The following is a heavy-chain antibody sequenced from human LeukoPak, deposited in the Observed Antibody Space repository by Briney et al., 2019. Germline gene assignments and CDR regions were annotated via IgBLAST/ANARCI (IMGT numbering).Heavy chain of an antibody. CDR3: ARELTTVRYYYYYYMAV. D-gene: IGHD4-11*01. CDR1: GGSFSGYY. CDR2: INHSGST. J-gene: IGHJ6*03. Sequence: TSETLSLTCAVYGGSFSGYYWSWIRQPPGKGLEWIGEINHSGSTNYNPSLKSRVTISVDTSKNQFSLKRSSVTAADTAVYYCARELTTVRYYYYYYMAVWGKGTTVTVSS. V-gene: IGHV4-34*01.